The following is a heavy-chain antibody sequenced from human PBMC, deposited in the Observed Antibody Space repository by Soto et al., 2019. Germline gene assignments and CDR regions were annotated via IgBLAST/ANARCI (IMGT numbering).Heavy chain of an antibody. CDR2: IYYSGST. CDR3: ARVWGVRNLYCDY. D-gene: IGHD3-16*01. J-gene: IGHJ4*02. CDR1: GGSISSYY. V-gene: IGHV4-59*01. Sequence: QVQLQESGPGLVKPSETLSLTCTVSGGSISSYYWSWIRQPPGKGLEWIGYIYYSGSTNYNPSLKSRVTISVDTSKNQFSLKLSSVTAAYTAVYSCARVWGVRNLYCDYWGQGTLVTVSS.